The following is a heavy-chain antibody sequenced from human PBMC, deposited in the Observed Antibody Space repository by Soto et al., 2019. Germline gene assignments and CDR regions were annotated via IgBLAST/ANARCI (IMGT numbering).Heavy chain of an antibody. CDR3: TTDSNQTVCDGFPCYSVHKKSDDS. V-gene: IGHV3-15*01. CDR1: GFTFNTGW. CDR2: IKNRVAGGKT. Sequence: EVQLVESGGGLVKPGGSLRLSCAASGFTFNTGWMSWVRQAPGKGLEWVGRIKNRVAGGKTDYSAPGQGRFTISRDDTKYTVYLPINSLKNEDTAVYYCTTDSNQTVCDGFPCYSVHKKSDDSWGQGTLVTVSS. D-gene: IGHD2-15*01. J-gene: IGHJ4*02.